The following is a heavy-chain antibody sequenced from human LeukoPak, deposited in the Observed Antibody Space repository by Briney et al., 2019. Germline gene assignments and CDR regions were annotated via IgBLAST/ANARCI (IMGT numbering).Heavy chain of an antibody. CDR2: ISAYNGNT. D-gene: IGHD3-22*01. J-gene: IGHJ4*02. Sequence: ASVKVSCKASGYIFTSYGISWVRQAPGQGLEWMGWISAYNGNTNYAQKLQGRVTMTTDTSTSTAYMELRSLRSDDTAVYYCARGFPPRRNYDSSGYYSYYFDYWGQGTLVTVSS. V-gene: IGHV1-18*01. CDR3: ARGFPPRRNYDSSGYYSYYFDY. CDR1: GYIFTSYG.